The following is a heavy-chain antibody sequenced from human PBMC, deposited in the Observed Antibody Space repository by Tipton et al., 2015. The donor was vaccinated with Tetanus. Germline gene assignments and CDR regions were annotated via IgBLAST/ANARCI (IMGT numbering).Heavy chain of an antibody. V-gene: IGHV4-59*01. Sequence: TLSLTCTVSGGSLSGYYWNWIRQSPGKGLEWIGYNYHSGSAIYNPSLKSRVAMSVDTSKNQLSLKLSSVTSADTAVYYCARTSGYLYSSYWGQGTLVTVSS. D-gene: IGHD3-3*01. CDR3: ARTSGYLYSSY. CDR2: NYHSGSA. CDR1: GGSLSGYY. J-gene: IGHJ1*01.